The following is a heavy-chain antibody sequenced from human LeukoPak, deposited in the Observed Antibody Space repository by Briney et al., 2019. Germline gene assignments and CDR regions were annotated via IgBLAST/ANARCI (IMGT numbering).Heavy chain of an antibody. CDR1: GGSISSGSYH. CDR3: AAYSYGYFGYFDY. V-gene: IGHV4-61*02. J-gene: IGHJ4*02. Sequence: SETLSLTCTVSGGSISSGSYHWSWIRQPAGKGLEWIGRIYTSGSTNYNPSLKSRVTISVDTSKNQFSLKLSSVTAADTAVYYCAAYSYGYFGYFDYWGQGTLVTVSS. D-gene: IGHD5-18*01. CDR2: IYTSGST.